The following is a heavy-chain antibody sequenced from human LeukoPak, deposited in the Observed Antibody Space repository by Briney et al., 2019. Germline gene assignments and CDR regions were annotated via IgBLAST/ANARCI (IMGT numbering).Heavy chain of an antibody. D-gene: IGHD3-16*02. CDR3: ARERLGELSLPPLDY. V-gene: IGHV1-69*06. Sequence: SVKVSCKASGGTFSSYAISWVRQAPGQGLEWMGGIIPIFGTANYAQKFQGRVTITADKSTSTAYMELSSLRAEDTAVYYCARERLGELSLPPLDYWGQGTLVTVSS. CDR2: IIPIFGTA. CDR1: GGTFSSYA. J-gene: IGHJ4*02.